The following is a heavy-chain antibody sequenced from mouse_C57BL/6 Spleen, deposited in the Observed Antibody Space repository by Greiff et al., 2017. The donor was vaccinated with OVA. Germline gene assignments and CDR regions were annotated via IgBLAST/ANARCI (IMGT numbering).Heavy chain of an antibody. Sequence: QVQLQQPGAELVKPGASVKLSCKASGYTFTSYWMQWVKQRPGQGLEWIGEIDPSDSYTNYNQKFKGKATLTVDTSSSTAYMQLSSLTSEDSAVYYCARGKSKSAMDYWGQGTSVTVSS. V-gene: IGHV1-50*01. J-gene: IGHJ4*01. CDR2: IDPSDSYT. D-gene: IGHD1-3*01. CDR3: ARGKSKSAMDY. CDR1: GYTFTSYW.